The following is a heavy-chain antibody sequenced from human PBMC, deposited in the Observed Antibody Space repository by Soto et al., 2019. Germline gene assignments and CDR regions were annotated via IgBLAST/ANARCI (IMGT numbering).Heavy chain of an antibody. CDR1: GFTFSSYA. V-gene: IGHV3-23*01. CDR3: AKGQESGTHYYYGMDV. Sequence: LRLSCAASGFTFSSYAMSWVRQAPGKGLEWVSAISGSGGSTYYADSVKGRFTISRDNSKNTLYLQMNSLRAEDTAVYYCAKGQESGTHYYYGMDVWGQGTTVTVLL. D-gene: IGHD1-26*01. J-gene: IGHJ6*02. CDR2: ISGSGGST.